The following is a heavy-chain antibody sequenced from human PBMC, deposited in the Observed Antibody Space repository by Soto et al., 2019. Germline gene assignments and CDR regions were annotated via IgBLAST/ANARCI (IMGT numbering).Heavy chain of an antibody. CDR1: GFTFSSYG. J-gene: IGHJ6*03. CDR3: AKVRADYYGSGSYYYYYYYMDV. D-gene: IGHD3-10*01. V-gene: IGHV3-30*18. CDR2: ISYDGSNK. Sequence: GGSLRLSCAASGFTFSSYGMHWVRQAPGKGLEWVAVISYDGSNKYYADSVKGRFTISRDSSKNTLYLQMNSLRAEDTAVYYCAKVRADYYGSGSYYYYYYYMDVWGKGTTVTVSS.